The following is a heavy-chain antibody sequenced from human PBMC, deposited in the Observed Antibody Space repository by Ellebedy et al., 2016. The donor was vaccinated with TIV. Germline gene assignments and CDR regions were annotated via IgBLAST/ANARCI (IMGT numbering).Heavy chain of an antibody. D-gene: IGHD1-20*01. CDR3: AKDKLTGTTFYYGMDV. CDR1: GFTFSSYS. V-gene: IGHV3-48*01. Sequence: GGSLRLXCAASGFTFSSYSMNWVRQAPGKGLEWVSYISSSSSTIYYADSVKGRFTISRDNSKNTLYLQMNSLRAEDTAVYYCAKDKLTGTTFYYGMDVWGQGTTVTVSS. J-gene: IGHJ6*02. CDR2: ISSSSSTI.